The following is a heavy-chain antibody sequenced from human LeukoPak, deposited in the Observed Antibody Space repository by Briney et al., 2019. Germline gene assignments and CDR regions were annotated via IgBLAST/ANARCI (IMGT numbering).Heavy chain of an antibody. V-gene: IGHV1-24*01. J-gene: IGHJ5*02. Sequence: ASVKVSCKVSGYTLTELSMRWVRQAPGKGLEWMGGFDPEDGETIYAQKFQGRVTMTEDTSTDTAYMELSSLRSEDTAVYYCATFLFSRYSSSWYRWFDPWGQGTLVTVSS. CDR1: GYTLTELS. CDR3: ATFLFSRYSSSWYRWFDP. D-gene: IGHD6-13*01. CDR2: FDPEDGET.